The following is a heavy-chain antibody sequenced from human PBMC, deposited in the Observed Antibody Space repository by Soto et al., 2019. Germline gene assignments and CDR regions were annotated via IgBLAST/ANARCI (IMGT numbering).Heavy chain of an antibody. V-gene: IGHV3-30*18. CDR3: AKYGRHKFDY. J-gene: IGHJ4*02. CDR1: GFTFSHYA. Sequence: QVQLVESGGGVVQPGRSLRLSCAASGFTFSHYAMHWVRQAPGKGLEWVALMSYDGSNEYYADSVKGRFTISRDNSKNTLYLQMNSLRAEDTAGYYCAKYGRHKFDYWGQGTLVTVSS. D-gene: IGHD1-26*01. CDR2: MSYDGSNE.